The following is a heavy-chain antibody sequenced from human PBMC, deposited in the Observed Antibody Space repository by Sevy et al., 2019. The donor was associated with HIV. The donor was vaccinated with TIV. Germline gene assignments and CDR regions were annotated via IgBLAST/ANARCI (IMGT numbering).Heavy chain of an antibody. D-gene: IGHD6-19*01. Sequence: GGSLRLSCAASGFTFSSYGMHWVRQAPGKGLEWVAVIWYDGSNKYYADSVMGRFTISRDNSKNTLYLQMNSLRAEDTAVYYCAKVGTRSGWYSYYYYYMDVWGKGTTVTVSS. CDR3: AKVGTRSGWYSYYYYYMDV. J-gene: IGHJ6*03. CDR2: IWYDGSNK. V-gene: IGHV3-33*06. CDR1: GFTFSSYG.